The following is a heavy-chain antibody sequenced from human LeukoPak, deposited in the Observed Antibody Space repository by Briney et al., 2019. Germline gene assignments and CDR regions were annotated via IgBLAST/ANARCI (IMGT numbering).Heavy chain of an antibody. D-gene: IGHD4-23*01. Sequence: GASVKVSCKASGYSFTSYDINWVRQATGQGLEWIGWMNPNSGDADYTQKFKGRVTFTRDTSTRTAYMEVNSLGSEDTAVYYCARSNFGGNVHFDHWGQGTLVTVSS. V-gene: IGHV1-8*02. CDR1: GYSFTSYD. CDR3: ARSNFGGNVHFDH. J-gene: IGHJ4*02. CDR2: MNPNSGDA.